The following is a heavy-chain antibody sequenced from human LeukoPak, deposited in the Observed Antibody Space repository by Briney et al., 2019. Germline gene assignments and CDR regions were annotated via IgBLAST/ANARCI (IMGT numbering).Heavy chain of an antibody. CDR3: ASGRQLGY. V-gene: IGHV3-7*01. Sequence: GGSLSLSCAASGLTFSNYWMSWVRQAPGKGLEWVANIKEDGSEKYYVDSVKGRFTISRDNARNSLYLQMNSLRAEDTAVYYCASGRQLGYWGQETLVTVSS. J-gene: IGHJ4*02. D-gene: IGHD6-13*01. CDR1: GLTFSNYW. CDR2: IKEDGSEK.